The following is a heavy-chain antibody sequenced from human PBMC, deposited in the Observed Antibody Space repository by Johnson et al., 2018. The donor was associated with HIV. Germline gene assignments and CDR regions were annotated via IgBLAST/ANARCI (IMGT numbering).Heavy chain of an antibody. CDR2: ISWNSGSI. CDR3: AKDQGWFGEFMNAFDI. CDR1: GFTFDDYA. Sequence: QLVESGGGLVQPGGSLRLSCAASGFTFDDYAMHWVRQAPGKGLEWVSGISWNSGSIAYADSVKGRFTISRDNSKNTLYLQMNSLRAEDTAVYYCAKDQGWFGEFMNAFDIWGQGTMVTVSS. J-gene: IGHJ3*02. V-gene: IGHV3-9*01. D-gene: IGHD3-10*01.